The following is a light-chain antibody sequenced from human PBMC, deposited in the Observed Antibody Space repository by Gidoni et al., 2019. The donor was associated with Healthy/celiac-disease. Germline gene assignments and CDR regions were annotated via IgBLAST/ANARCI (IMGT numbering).Light chain of an antibody. CDR1: NIGSKS. V-gene: IGLV3-21*04. Sequence: SYVLTQPPSVSVAPGKTARSTCGGNNIGSKSVHWYQQKPGQAPVLVIYYESDRPSGIPERCSGSNSGNTATQTISRVEAGDEADYYCQVWDSSSVGVGGGTKLTVL. CDR3: QVWDSSSVG. CDR2: YES. J-gene: IGLJ2*01.